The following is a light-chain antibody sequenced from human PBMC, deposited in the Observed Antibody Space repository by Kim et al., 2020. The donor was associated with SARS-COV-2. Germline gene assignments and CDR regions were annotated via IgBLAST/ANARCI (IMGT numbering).Light chain of an antibody. J-gene: IGLJ3*02. CDR1: SGHSSYA. V-gene: IGLV4-69*01. CDR3: QTWGTGIHWV. Sequence: GKLTCTLSSGHSSYASAWHQQQPEKGPGCLMKLNRDGSHSKGDGIPDRFSGSSSGAERYLTISSLQSEDEADYYCQTWGTGIHWVFGGGTKLTVL. CDR2: LNRDGSH.